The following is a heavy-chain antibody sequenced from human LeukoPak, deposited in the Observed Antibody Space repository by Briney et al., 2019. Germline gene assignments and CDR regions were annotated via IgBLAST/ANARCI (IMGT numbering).Heavy chain of an antibody. V-gene: IGHV3-7*01. D-gene: IGHD3-10*01. CDR1: GFTFSTYW. CDR3: ATGPQWFGELFCDY. Sequence: PGGSLRLSCAASGFTFSTYWMSWVRRAPGKGLEWVANIKQDGSDKYYVDSVKGRFTISRDNAKNSLYLQMNSLRAEDTAVYYCATGPQWFGELFCDYWGQGTLVSVSS. J-gene: IGHJ4*02. CDR2: IKQDGSDK.